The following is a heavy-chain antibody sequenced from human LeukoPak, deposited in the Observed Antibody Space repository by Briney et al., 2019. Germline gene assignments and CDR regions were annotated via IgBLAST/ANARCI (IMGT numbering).Heavy chain of an antibody. CDR2: IIPIFGTA. J-gene: IGHJ5*02. CDR1: GGTFSSYA. V-gene: IGHV1-69*13. CDR3: ASPGGSWSWFDP. D-gene: IGHD1-26*01. Sequence: SVKVSCKASGGTFSSYAISWVRQAPGQGLEWMGGIIPIFGTANYAQKFQGRVTITADESTSTAYMGLSSLRSEDTAVYYCASPGGSWSWFDPWGQGTLVTVSS.